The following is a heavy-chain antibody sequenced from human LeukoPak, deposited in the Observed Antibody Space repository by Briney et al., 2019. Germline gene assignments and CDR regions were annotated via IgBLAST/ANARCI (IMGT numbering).Heavy chain of an antibody. Sequence: PSETLSLTWSVSGDSVSRSDSYWDWIRQPPGKGLEWIGTIYYSGRTYYSPSLKSRVTMSVDPSNNQFSLTLRPVTAADTAVYYCARRRYYDGSGYLEWGQGTLLSVSS. J-gene: IGHJ1*01. CDR1: GDSVSRSDSY. CDR3: ARRRYYDGSGYLE. V-gene: IGHV4-39*01. CDR2: IYYSGRT. D-gene: IGHD3-22*01.